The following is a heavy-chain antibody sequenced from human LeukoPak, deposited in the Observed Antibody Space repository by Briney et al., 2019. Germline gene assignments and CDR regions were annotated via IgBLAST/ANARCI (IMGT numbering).Heavy chain of an antibody. J-gene: IGHJ4*02. CDR2: IYYSGST. Sequence: PSETLSLTCTVSGGSISSYCWSWIRQPPGKGLEWIGYIYYSGSTNYNPSLKSRVTISVDTSKNQFSLKLSSVTAADTAVYYCAREGDYYDSSAQFDYWGQGTLVTVSS. D-gene: IGHD3-22*01. V-gene: IGHV4-59*01. CDR3: AREGDYYDSSAQFDY. CDR1: GGSISSYC.